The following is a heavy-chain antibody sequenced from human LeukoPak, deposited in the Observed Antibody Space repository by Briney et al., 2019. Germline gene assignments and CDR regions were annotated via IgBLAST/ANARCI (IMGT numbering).Heavy chain of an antibody. J-gene: IGHJ3*01. CDR3: ARTRPLDPFDF. D-gene: IGHD2-2*01. V-gene: IGHV4-59*01. CDR1: GGSISSYY. Sequence: SETLSLTCTVSGGSISSYYWSWIRQPPGKGLEWIGYIYYSGNTYYNPSLKSRVTISVDTSKNQFSLKVNSVTAADTAVYYCARTRPLDPFDFWGQGTLVTVSS. CDR2: IYYSGNT.